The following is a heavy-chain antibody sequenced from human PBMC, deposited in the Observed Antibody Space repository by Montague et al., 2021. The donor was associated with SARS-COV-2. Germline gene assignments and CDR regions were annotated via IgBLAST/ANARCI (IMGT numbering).Heavy chain of an antibody. J-gene: IGHJ4*02. Sequence: SETLSLTRTLSGGSINSHYWSWTRQSPGQGLEWIGYVYYRGSTKXNPSLKSRVTISVETSKNQFYLKLTSVTAADAAVYYCARGWFSPMIVVVIRGPFDYWGQGTLVTVSS. CDR2: VYYRGST. CDR1: GGSINSHY. D-gene: IGHD3-22*01. V-gene: IGHV4-59*11. CDR3: ARGWFSPMIVVVIRGPFDY.